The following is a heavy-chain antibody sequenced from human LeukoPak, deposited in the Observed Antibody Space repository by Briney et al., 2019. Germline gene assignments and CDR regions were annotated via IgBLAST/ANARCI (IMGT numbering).Heavy chain of an antibody. D-gene: IGHD3-10*01. CDR1: GGSISSGGYY. V-gene: IGHV4-31*03. J-gene: IGHJ3*02. Sequence: PSQTLSLTCTVSGGSISSGGYYWSWIRQHPGKGLEWIGYIYYSGSTYYNPSLKSRVTISVDTSKNQFSLKLSSVTAADTAVYYCARGPGFGELLFDAFDIWGQGTMVTVSS. CDR2: IYYSGST. CDR3: ARGPGFGELLFDAFDI.